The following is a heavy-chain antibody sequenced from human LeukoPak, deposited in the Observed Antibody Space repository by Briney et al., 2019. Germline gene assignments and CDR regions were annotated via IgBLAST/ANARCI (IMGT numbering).Heavy chain of an antibody. D-gene: IGHD1-26*01. CDR2: INDSGSS. CDR1: GGSFGGYY. Sequence: SETLSLTCAVYGGSFGGYYWSWIRQPPGKGLEWIGEINDSGSSNYIPSLKSRVTISVDRSKNQFSLWLSSVTAADTAVYYCASEWEQYYFDYWGQGTLVTVSS. CDR3: ASEWEQYYFDY. V-gene: IGHV4-34*01. J-gene: IGHJ4*02.